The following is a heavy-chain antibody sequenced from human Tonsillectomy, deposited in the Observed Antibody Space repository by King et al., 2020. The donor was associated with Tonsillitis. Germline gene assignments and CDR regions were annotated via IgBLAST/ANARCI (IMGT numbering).Heavy chain of an antibody. D-gene: IGHD2-15*01. V-gene: IGHV4-59*11. Sequence: VQLQESGPGLVKPSETLSLTCTVSGGSISSHYWSWIRQPPGKGLEWIGYIYYSGSTNYNPSLKSRVTISVVTSKNQFSLKLSSVTAADTAVYYCARDHVVVVASTRYYYGMDVWGQGTTVTVSS. CDR1: GGSISSHY. CDR3: ARDHVVVVASTRYYYGMDV. J-gene: IGHJ6*02. CDR2: IYYSGST.